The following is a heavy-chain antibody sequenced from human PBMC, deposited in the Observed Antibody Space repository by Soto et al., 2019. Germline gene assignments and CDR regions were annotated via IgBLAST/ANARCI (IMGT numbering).Heavy chain of an antibody. Sequence: SETLSLTCSVSGADINTYSWTWIRQPAGKGLEWIGRIYTSASINYNPSLKGRVTLSVDTSTNQVSLRLASVTAADTAIYYCARDREAGYNYSYGMDVWGQGTTVTSP. CDR3: ARDREAGYNYSYGMDV. CDR1: GADINTYS. J-gene: IGHJ6*02. V-gene: IGHV4-4*07. D-gene: IGHD6-19*01. CDR2: IYTSASI.